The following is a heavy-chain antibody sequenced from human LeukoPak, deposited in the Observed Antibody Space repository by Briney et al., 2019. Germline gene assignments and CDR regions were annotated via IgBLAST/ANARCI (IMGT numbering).Heavy chain of an antibody. Sequence: SETLSLTCTVSGGSISSYYWSWIRQPPGKGLEWIGRIYTSGSTNYNPSLKSRVTMSVDTSKNQFSRKLSSVTAADTAVYYCARDHITLNWFDPWGQGTLVTVSS. J-gene: IGHJ5*02. CDR1: GGSISSYY. V-gene: IGHV4-4*07. D-gene: IGHD2-21*01. CDR2: IYTSGST. CDR3: ARDHITLNWFDP.